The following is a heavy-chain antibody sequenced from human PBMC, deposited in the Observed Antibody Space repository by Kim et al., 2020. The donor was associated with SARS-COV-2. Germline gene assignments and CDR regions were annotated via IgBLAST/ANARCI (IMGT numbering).Heavy chain of an antibody. V-gene: IGHV4-61*01. CDR3: ARISGYTYGYAEDWFDP. D-gene: IGHD5-18*01. CDR2: TYYSGST. J-gene: IGHJ5*02. Sequence: SETLSLTCTVSGGSVSNENYYWSWIRQPPGKGLEWIGYTYYSGSTKYNPSLKSRVTISANTSKNQFSLKLSSVTAADTAVYYCARISGYTYGYAEDWFDPCGQGTLVTVSA. CDR1: GGSVSNENYY.